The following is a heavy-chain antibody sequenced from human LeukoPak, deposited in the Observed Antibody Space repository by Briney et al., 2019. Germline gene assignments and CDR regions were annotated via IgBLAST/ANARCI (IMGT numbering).Heavy chain of an antibody. V-gene: IGHV4-39*01. CDR1: GGSISSSSYY. CDR3: GVVVVPAAIKYVSEDMGV. J-gene: IGHJ6*03. D-gene: IGHD2-2*01. CDR2: IYYSGST. Sequence: SETLSLTCTVSGGSISSSSYYWGWIRQPPGKGLEWIGSIYYSGSTYYNPSLKSRVTISVDTSKNQFSLKLSSVTAADTAVYYCGVVVVPAAIKYVSEDMGVWGKGTTVTVSS.